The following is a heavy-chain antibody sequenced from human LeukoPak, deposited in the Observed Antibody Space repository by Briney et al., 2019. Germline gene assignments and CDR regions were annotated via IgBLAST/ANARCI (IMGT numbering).Heavy chain of an antibody. J-gene: IGHJ6*04. Sequence: GGSLRLSCAASGFTFSSYCMSWVRQAPGKGLEWMANINQDGSEKYYVDSVKGRFTISKENAKNSLYLQMNSLRAADTAVYYCPSDAALCIAVARAWGYFGMDLWPKGTTVSVFS. V-gene: IGHV3-7*03. D-gene: IGHD6-19*01. CDR3: PSDAALCIAVARAWGYFGMDL. CDR2: INQDGSEK. CDR1: GFTFSSYC.